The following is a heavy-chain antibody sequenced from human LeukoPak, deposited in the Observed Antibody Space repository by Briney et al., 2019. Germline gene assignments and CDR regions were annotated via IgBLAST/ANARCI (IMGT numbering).Heavy chain of an antibody. CDR3: ARHDVYCTNGVCYLDGGFDP. CDR1: GGSISSSSYY. J-gene: IGHJ5*02. CDR2: IYYSGST. D-gene: IGHD2-8*01. V-gene: IGHV4-39*01. Sequence: SETLSLTCTVSGGSISSSSYYWGWIRQPPGKGLEWIGGIYYSGSTYYNPSLTSRVTISVDTSKNHFSLKLTSVTAADTAVYYCARHDVYCTNGVCYLDGGFDPWGQGTLVTVSS.